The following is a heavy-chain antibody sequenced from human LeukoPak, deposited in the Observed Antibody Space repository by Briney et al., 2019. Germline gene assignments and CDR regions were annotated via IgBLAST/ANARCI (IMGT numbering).Heavy chain of an antibody. CDR1: GFTFSDYY. V-gene: IGHV3-11*04. CDR3: ARVPITMVRGVPYYFDY. J-gene: IGHJ4*02. D-gene: IGHD3-10*01. Sequence: GSLRLSCAASGFTFSDYYMSWIRQAPGKGLEWVSYISSSGSTIYYADSVKGRFTISRDNAKNSLYLQMNSLRAEDTAVYYCARVPITMVRGVPYYFDYWGQGTLVTVSS. CDR2: ISSSGSTI.